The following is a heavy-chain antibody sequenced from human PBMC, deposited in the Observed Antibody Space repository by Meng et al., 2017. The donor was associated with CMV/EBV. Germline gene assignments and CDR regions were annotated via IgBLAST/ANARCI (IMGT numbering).Heavy chain of an antibody. CDR1: GGTFSSYA. CDR2: IIPILGIA. Sequence: SVKVSCKASGGTFSSYAISWVRQAPGQGLEWMGGIIPILGIANYAQKVQGRVTITADKSTSTASMELSRLRSEDTAVYYCARGRYYYDSSGYYPTYYFDVWGQGTTVTVSS. V-gene: IGHV1-69*10. J-gene: IGHJ6*03. CDR3: ARGRYYYDSSGYYPTYYFDV. D-gene: IGHD3-22*01.